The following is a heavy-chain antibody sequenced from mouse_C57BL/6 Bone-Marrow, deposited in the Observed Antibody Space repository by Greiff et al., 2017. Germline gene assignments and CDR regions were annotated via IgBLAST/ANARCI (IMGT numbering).Heavy chain of an antibody. CDR1: GFTFSSYA. CDR3: AREDAMDY. Sequence: EVKVVESGGGLVKPGGSLKLSCAASGFTFSSYAMSWVRQTPEKRLEWVATISVGGSYTYYPDNVKGRFTISRDNAKNNLYLQMSHLKSEDTAMYYCAREDAMDYWGQGTSVTVSS. V-gene: IGHV5-4*01. J-gene: IGHJ4*01. CDR2: ISVGGSYT.